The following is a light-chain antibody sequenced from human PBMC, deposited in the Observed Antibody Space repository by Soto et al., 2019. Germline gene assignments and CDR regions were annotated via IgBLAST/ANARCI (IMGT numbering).Light chain of an antibody. CDR2: NNN. J-gene: IGLJ1*01. CDR3: AAWDESLNGYV. Sequence: QSVLTQPPSASGTPGQRVTISCSGSTSNIGSKTVSWYQQLPGSAPRVLIYNNNERPSGVPDRFSGSKSGTSASLAISGLQSEDEADYYCAAWDESLNGYVFGTGTKVTVL. V-gene: IGLV1-44*01. CDR1: TSNIGSKT.